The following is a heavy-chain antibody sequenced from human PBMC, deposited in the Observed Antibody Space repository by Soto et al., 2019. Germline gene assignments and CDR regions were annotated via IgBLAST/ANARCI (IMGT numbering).Heavy chain of an antibody. V-gene: IGHV4-59*01. CDR2: IYYSGST. CDR1: GGSISSYY. D-gene: IGHD3-22*01. J-gene: IGHJ4*02. Sequence: PSETLSLTCTVSGGSISSYYWSWIRQPPGKGLEWIGYIYYSGSTNYKSSLKSRVTISVDTSKNQFSLKLSSVTAVDTAVYYCARNNGRENYYDSSGYWYYFDYWGQGTLVTVSS. CDR3: ARNNGRENYYDSSGYWYYFDY.